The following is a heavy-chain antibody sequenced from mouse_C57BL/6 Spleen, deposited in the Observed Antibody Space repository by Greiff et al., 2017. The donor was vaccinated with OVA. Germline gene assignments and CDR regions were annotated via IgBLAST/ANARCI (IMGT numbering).Heavy chain of an antibody. CDR3: ARWGGFSYAMDY. CDR1: GYTFTSYW. Sequence: QVQLQQPGAELVRPGSSVKLSCKASGYTFTSYWMDWVKQRPGHGLEWIGNIYPSDSETHYNQKFKDKATLTVDKSSSTAYMQLSSLTSEDSAVYYCARWGGFSYAMDYWGQGTSVTVSS. J-gene: IGHJ4*01. V-gene: IGHV1-61*01. CDR2: IYPSDSET.